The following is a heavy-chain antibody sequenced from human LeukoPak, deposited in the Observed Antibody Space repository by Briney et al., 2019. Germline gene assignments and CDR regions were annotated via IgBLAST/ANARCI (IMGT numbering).Heavy chain of an antibody. Sequence: SETLSLTCTVSGGSISSSSYYWGWIRQPPGKGLEWIGSIYYSGSTYYNPSLKSRVTISVDTSKNQFSLKLSSVTAADTAVYYCARLWQFEYYFDYWGQGTLVTVSS. CDR1: GGSISSSSYY. CDR3: ARLWQFEYYFDY. J-gene: IGHJ4*02. D-gene: IGHD3-10*01. CDR2: IYYSGST. V-gene: IGHV4-39*01.